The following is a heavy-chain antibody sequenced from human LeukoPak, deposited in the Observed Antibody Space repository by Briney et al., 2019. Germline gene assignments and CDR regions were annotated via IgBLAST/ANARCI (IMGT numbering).Heavy chain of an antibody. CDR3: ARVRGYCSGGSCYRDLAFDI. D-gene: IGHD2-15*01. J-gene: IGHJ3*02. CDR2: INSDGSST. Sequence: PGGSLRLSCAASGFTFSSYWMHWVRQAPGKGLVWVSRINSDGSSTSYADSAKGRFTISRDNAKNTLYLQMNSLRAEDTAVYYCARVRGYCSGGSCYRDLAFDIWGQGTMVTVSS. CDR1: GFTFSSYW. V-gene: IGHV3-74*01.